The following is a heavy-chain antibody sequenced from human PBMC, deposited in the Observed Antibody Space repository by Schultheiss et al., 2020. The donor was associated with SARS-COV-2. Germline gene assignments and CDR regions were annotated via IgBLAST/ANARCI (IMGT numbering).Heavy chain of an antibody. Sequence: SETLSLTCTVSGGSISSSSYYWGWIRQHPGKGLEWIGYIYYSGSTYYNPSLKSRVTISVDTSKNQFSLKLSSVTAADTAVYYCARGVTTVFIGYYYYGMDVWGQGTTVTVSS. D-gene: IGHD4-11*01. J-gene: IGHJ6*02. CDR3: ARGVTTVFIGYYYYGMDV. V-gene: IGHV4-31*03. CDR2: IYYSGST. CDR1: GGSISSSSYY.